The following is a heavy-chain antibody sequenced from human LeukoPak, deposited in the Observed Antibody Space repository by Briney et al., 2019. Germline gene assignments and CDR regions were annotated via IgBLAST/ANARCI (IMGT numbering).Heavy chain of an antibody. V-gene: IGHV4-34*01. CDR2: INHSGST. Sequence: SETLSLTRAVYGGSFSGYYWSWIRQPPGKGLEWIGEINHSGSTNYNPSLKSRVTISVDTSKNQFSLKLSSVTAADTAVYYCARLSVIVGAALEYYYYYMDVWGQGTTVTVSS. J-gene: IGHJ6*03. CDR3: ARLSVIVGAALEYYYYYMDV. D-gene: IGHD1-26*01. CDR1: GGSFSGYY.